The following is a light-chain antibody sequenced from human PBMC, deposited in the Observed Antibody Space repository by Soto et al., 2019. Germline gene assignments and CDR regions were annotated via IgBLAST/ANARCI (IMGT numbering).Light chain of an antibody. J-gene: IGLJ2*01. Sequence: QSALTQPPSASGSPGQSVTISCTGTTRDVGGYNYVSWYQQHPGKAPKLIIYEVIKRPSGVPDRFSGSKSGNTASLTVSGLQAEDEADYYCSSYAGSNNLHVLFGGGTKLTVL. CDR3: SSYAGSNNLHVL. CDR1: TRDVGGYNY. CDR2: EVI. V-gene: IGLV2-8*01.